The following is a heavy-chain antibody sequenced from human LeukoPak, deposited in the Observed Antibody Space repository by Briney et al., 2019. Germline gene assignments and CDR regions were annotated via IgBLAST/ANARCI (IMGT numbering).Heavy chain of an antibody. Sequence: PGGSLRLSCAAPGFTFSSYGMHWVRQAPGKGLEWVAVIWYDGSNKYYADSVKGRFTISRDNSKNTLYLQMNSLRAEDTAVYYCARGPADYYYYGMDVWGQGTTVTVSS. CDR3: ARGPADYYYYGMDV. V-gene: IGHV3-33*01. J-gene: IGHJ6*02. CDR1: GFTFSSYG. CDR2: IWYDGSNK.